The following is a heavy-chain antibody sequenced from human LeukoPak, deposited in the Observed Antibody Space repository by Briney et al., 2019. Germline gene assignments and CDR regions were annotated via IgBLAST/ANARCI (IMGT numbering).Heavy chain of an antibody. V-gene: IGHV3-7*01. CDR1: GFTFIDYW. D-gene: IGHD4-23*01. CDR2: LKQDGSEE. CDR3: ARVSGVTPRY. Sequence: GGSLRLSCAASGFTFIDYWMSWVRQAPGKGLEWVANLKQDGSEEYYVDSVKGRFTISRDNTKNSLYLQMNSLRVEDTAVYYCARVSGVTPRYWGQGTLVIVSS. J-gene: IGHJ4*02.